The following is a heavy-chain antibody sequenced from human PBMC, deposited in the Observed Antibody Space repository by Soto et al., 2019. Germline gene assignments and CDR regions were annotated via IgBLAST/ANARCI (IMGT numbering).Heavy chain of an antibody. CDR2: IIPILTTT. CDR1: GGTFSSYT. V-gene: IGHV1-69*08. D-gene: IGHD6-19*01. J-gene: IGHJ4*02. Sequence: QVQLVQSGAEVKKPGSSAKISCKASGGTFSSYTVSWLRQAPGQGLEWMGRIIPILTTTHFAPNFQGRISMTADKSTTTAYMELSSLTSEDTAMYYCAREYGAYTSGWYHYWGQGTQITVSS. CDR3: AREYGAYTSGWYHY.